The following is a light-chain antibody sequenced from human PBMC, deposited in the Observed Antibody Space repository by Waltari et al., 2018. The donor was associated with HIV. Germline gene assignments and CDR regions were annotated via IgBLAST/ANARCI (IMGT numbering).Light chain of an antibody. V-gene: IGKV1-39*01. CDR2: AAS. CDR3: QQSFTLPLT. CDR1: QIITSH. Sequence: DIQMTHSPSSLSASVGDRVTLTCRASQIITSHLNWYQQRPGKAPKLLIYAASSLESGVPSRFSGSGSGTDYTLTISSLQPEDFATYYCQQSFTLPLTFGPGTKVDIK. J-gene: IGKJ3*01.